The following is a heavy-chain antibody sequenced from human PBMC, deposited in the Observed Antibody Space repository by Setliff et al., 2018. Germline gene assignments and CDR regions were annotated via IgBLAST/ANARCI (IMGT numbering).Heavy chain of an antibody. Sequence: ASVKVSCKASGYTFTGYYMHWVRQAPGQGLEWMGWISAYNGNTIYAQKFQGRVTMTEDTSTDTAYMELSSLRSEDTAVYYCATYVGITYYYDSSGYPTHFQHWGQGTLVTVSS. CDR1: GYTFTGYY. D-gene: IGHD3-22*01. CDR3: ATYVGITYYYDSSGYPTHFQH. V-gene: IGHV1-18*04. J-gene: IGHJ1*01. CDR2: ISAYNGNT.